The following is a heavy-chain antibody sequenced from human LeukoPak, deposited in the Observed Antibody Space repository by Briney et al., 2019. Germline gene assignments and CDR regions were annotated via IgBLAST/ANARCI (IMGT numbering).Heavy chain of an antibody. Sequence: PSETLSLTCTVSGGSISSSSYYWGWIRQPPGKGLEWIGSIYYSGSTYYNPSLKSRVTISVDTSKNQFSLKLSSVTAADTAVYYCARGRYGWELPRGWFDPWGQGTLVTVSS. CDR3: ARGRYGWELPRGWFDP. D-gene: IGHD1-26*01. V-gene: IGHV4-39*07. J-gene: IGHJ5*02. CDR1: GGSISSSSYY. CDR2: IYYSGST.